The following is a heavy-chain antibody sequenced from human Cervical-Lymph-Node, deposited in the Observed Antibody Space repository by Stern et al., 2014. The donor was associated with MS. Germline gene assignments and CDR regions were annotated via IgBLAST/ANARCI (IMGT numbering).Heavy chain of an antibody. D-gene: IGHD1-14*01. V-gene: IGHV3-30*04. CDR3: AKGDNGSRLNP. J-gene: IGHJ5*02. CDR2: ISAEGTLK. CDR1: GFTFSAYA. Sequence: VQLVESGGGVVQPGRSLRLSCAASGFTFSAYAMHWVRQAPGKGLEWVAVISAEGTLKFYGDSVKGRLTISRDNSKNTLFLQMNSLRAEDTAVYYCAKGDNGSRLNPWGQGTLVTVSS.